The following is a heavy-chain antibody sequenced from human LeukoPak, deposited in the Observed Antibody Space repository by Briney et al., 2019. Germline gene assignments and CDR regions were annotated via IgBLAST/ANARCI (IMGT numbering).Heavy chain of an antibody. J-gene: IGHJ4*02. CDR3: ARGFRAMDR. D-gene: IGHD5-18*01. CDR2: INHSGST. Sequence: SETLSLTCAVYGGSFSGYYWSWIRQPPGKGLEWIGEINHSGSTNYNPSLKNRVTISVDTSKNQFSLKLSSVTAADTAVYYCARGFRAMDRWGQGTLVTVSS. V-gene: IGHV4-34*01. CDR1: GGSFSGYY.